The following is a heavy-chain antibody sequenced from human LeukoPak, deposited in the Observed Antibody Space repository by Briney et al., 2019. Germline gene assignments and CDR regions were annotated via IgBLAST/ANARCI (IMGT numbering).Heavy chain of an antibody. J-gene: IGHJ4*02. CDR1: GGSISSSNW. Sequence: SETLSLTCAVSGGSISSSNWWSWVRQPPGKGLEWIGEIYHSGSTSYSPSLKSRVTISVDKSKNQFSLKLSSVTAADTAVYYCASSSSGWSAEDYWGQGTLVTVSS. V-gene: IGHV4-4*02. CDR2: IYHSGST. CDR3: ASSSSGWSAEDY. D-gene: IGHD6-19*01.